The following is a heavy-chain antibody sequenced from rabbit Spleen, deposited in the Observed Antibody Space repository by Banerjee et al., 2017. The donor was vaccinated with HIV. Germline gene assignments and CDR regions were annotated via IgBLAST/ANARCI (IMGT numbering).Heavy chain of an antibody. CDR2: IYTGDGST. D-gene: IGHD8-1*01. V-gene: IGHV1S47*01. Sequence: QEHLEESGGDLVKPEGSLTLTCTASGFSFSSSYYMYWVRQAPGKGLEWIGCIYTGDGSTYYAGWVNGRVSISRSTSLNTVTLQMTSLTAADTATYFCARDTGTSFSTYGMDLWGPGTLVTVS. CDR1: GFSFSSSYY. J-gene: IGHJ6*01. CDR3: ARDTGTSFSTYGMDL.